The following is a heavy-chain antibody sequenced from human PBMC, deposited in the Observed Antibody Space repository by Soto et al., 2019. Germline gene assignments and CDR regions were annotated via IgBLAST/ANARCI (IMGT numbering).Heavy chain of an antibody. V-gene: IGHV4-30-4*01. CDR2: IYYSGST. CDR3: ARDRYYGSGTYYNFYNGMDV. J-gene: IGHJ6*02. CDR1: GGSIIRGDYY. D-gene: IGHD3-10*01. Sequence: TLSPTCTVSGGSIIRGDYYWIWIRQPPGKGLEWIGNIYYSGSTYYNPSLKSRVTISLDTSKNQLSLKLSSVTAADTAVYYCARDRYYGSGTYYNFYNGMDVWGQGTTVTVSS.